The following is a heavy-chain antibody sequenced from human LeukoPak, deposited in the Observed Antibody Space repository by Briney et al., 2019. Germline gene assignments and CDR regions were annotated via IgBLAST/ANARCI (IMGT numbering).Heavy chain of an antibody. CDR1: GYTFTGYY. CDR2: INPNSGGT. D-gene: IGHD3-22*01. J-gene: IGHJ4*02. Sequence: ASVKVSCKASGYTFTGYYMHWVRQAPGQGLEWMGWINPNSGGTNYAQKFQGRVTMTRDTSISTAYMELSRLRSDDTAVYYCARALGLSMIVVVSPEWYFDYWGQGTLVTVSS. CDR3: ARALGLSMIVVVSPEWYFDY. V-gene: IGHV1-2*02.